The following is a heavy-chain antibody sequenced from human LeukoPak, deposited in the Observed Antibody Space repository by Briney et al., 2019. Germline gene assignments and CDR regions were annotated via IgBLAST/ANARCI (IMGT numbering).Heavy chain of an antibody. CDR3: ARVYDSSGYQRDY. CDR2: IYTSGST. Sequence: PSQXLSLTCTVSGGSISSGSYYWRWIRQPAGKGLEWIGRIYTSGSTNYNPSLKSRVTISVDTSKNQFSLKLSSVTAADTAVYYCARVYDSSGYQRDYWGQGTLVTVSS. J-gene: IGHJ4*02. V-gene: IGHV4-61*02. D-gene: IGHD3-22*01. CDR1: GGSISSGSYY.